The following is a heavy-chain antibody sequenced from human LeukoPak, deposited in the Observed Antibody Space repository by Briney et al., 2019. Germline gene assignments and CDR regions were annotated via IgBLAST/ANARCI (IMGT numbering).Heavy chain of an antibody. CDR2: ISYDGSNK. V-gene: IGHV3-30-3*01. J-gene: IGHJ4*02. CDR3: ARDGGDYVFDY. Sequence: GGSLRLSCAASGFTFSSYAMHWVRQAPGEGLEWVAVISYDGSNKYYADSVKGRFTISRDNSKNTLYLQMNSLRAEDTAVYYCARDGGDYVFDYWGQGTLVTVSS. D-gene: IGHD4-17*01. CDR1: GFTFSSYA.